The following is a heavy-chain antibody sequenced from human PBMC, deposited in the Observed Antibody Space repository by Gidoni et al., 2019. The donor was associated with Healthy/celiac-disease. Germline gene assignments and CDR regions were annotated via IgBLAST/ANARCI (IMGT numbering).Heavy chain of an antibody. CDR3: AKELRVYYGSGSYYMGIDY. V-gene: IGHV3-43*02. J-gene: IGHJ4*02. CDR1: GFTFDDYA. Sequence: EVQLVESGGGVLQPGGSLRLSCAASGFTFDDYAMHWVRQAPGKGLEWVSLISGDGGSTYYADSVKGRFTISRDNSKNSLYLQMNSLRTEDTALYYCAKELRVYYGSGSYYMGIDYWGQGTLVTVSS. CDR2: ISGDGGST. D-gene: IGHD3-10*01.